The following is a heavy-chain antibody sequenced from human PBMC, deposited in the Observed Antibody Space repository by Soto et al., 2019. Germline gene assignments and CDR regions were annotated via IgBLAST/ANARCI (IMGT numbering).Heavy chain of an antibody. Sequence: ASVKVSCKASGYTFTGYYMHWVRQAPGQGLEWMGWINPNSGGTNYAQKFQGWVTMTRDTSISTACMELSRLRSDDTAVYYCARAGQQLVPYYFDYWGQGTLVTVSS. CDR1: GYTFTGYY. V-gene: IGHV1-2*04. J-gene: IGHJ4*02. D-gene: IGHD6-13*01. CDR3: ARAGQQLVPYYFDY. CDR2: INPNSGGT.